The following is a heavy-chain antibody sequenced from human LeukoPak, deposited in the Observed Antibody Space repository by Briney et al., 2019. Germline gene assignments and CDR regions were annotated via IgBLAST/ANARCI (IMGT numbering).Heavy chain of an antibody. V-gene: IGHV4-34*01. CDR2: INHSGST. D-gene: IGHD6-19*01. Sequence: PSETLSLTCAVYGGSFSGYYWSWIRQPPGKGLEWIGEINHSGSTNYNPSLKSRVTISVDTSKNQFSLKLSSVTAADTAVYYCARGRRSSGWYISHYFDYWGQGTLVTVSS. CDR3: ARGRRSSGWYISHYFDY. CDR1: GGSFSGYY. J-gene: IGHJ4*02.